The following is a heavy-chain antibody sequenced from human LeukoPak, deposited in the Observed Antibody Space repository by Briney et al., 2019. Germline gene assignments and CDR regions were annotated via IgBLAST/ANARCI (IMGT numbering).Heavy chain of an antibody. CDR1: GYTFTSYY. CDR3: ARASEWELGLTADPSSLDY. J-gene: IGHJ4*02. Sequence: ASVKVSCKASGYTFTSYYIHWVRQAPGQGLEWMGWINPNSGGTNYAQKFQGRVTMTRDTSISTAYMELSRLRSDDTAVYYCARASEWELGLTADPSSLDYWGQGTLVTVSS. CDR2: INPNSGGT. D-gene: IGHD1-26*01. V-gene: IGHV1-2*02.